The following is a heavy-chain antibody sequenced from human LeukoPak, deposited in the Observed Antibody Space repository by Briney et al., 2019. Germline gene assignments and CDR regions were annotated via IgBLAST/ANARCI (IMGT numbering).Heavy chain of an antibody. V-gene: IGHV3-7*01. CDR3: ARLWGGNGYSGGSLNL. CDR1: GFTFSNFW. J-gene: IGHJ5*02. Sequence: PGGSLRLSCAASGFTFSNFWMSWVRQAPGKGLEWVANIRQDGNEKYYVDSLKGRFTISRDNAKNSVYLQMSSLRAEDTAVYYCARLWGGNGYSGGSLNLWGQGTLVTVSS. CDR2: IRQDGNEK. D-gene: IGHD3-16*01.